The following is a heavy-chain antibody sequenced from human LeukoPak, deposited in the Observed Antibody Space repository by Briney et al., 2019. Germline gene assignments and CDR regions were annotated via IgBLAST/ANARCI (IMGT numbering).Heavy chain of an antibody. CDR2: INPSGGST. Sequence: ASVKVSCKASGYTFTIYYMHWVRQAPGQGLEWMGIINPSGGSTSYAQKFQGRVTMTRDTSTSTVYMELSSLRSEDTAVYYCARDQGDYVWGSYRYKTSPFDYWGQGTLVTVSS. V-gene: IGHV1-46*01. CDR3: ARDQGDYVWGSYRYKTSPFDY. D-gene: IGHD3-16*02. J-gene: IGHJ4*02. CDR1: GYTFTIYY.